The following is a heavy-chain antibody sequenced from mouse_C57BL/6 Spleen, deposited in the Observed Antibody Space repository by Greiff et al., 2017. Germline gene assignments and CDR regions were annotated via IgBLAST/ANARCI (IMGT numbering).Heavy chain of an antibody. CDR2: IWSGGST. CDR3: ARKKGNYPYYYAMDY. CDR1: GFSLTSYG. V-gene: IGHV2-2*01. J-gene: IGHJ4*01. D-gene: IGHD2-1*01. Sequence: VKLVESGPGLVQPSQSLSITCTVSGFSLTSYGVHWVRQSPGKGLEWLGVIWSGGSTDYNAAFISRLSISKDNSKSQVFFKMNSLQADDTAIYYCARKKGNYPYYYAMDYWGQGTSVTVSS.